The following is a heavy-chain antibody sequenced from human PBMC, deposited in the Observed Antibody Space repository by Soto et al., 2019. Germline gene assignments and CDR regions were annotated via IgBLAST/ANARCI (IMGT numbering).Heavy chain of an antibody. D-gene: IGHD3-22*01. J-gene: IGHJ4*02. CDR3: ARDYDISGYPRYYFDY. CDR1: GFTFSSYG. CDR2: IWYDGSNK. V-gene: IGHV3-33*01. Sequence: GGSLRLSCAASGFTFSSYGMHWVRQAPGKGLEWVAVIWYDGSNKYYADFVKGRFTISRDNSKNTLYLQMNSLRAEDTAVYYCARDYDISGYPRYYFDYWGQGPLVTVSS.